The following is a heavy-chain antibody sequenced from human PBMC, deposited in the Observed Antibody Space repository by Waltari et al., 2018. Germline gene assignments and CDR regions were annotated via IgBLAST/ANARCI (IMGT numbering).Heavy chain of an antibody. CDR2: IVVCCGNT. J-gene: IGHJ6*02. CDR1: GFTFTSSA. D-gene: IGHD2-2*01. Sequence: QMQLVQSGPEVKKPGTSVKVSCKASGFTFTSSAVQLVRQARGQPLEWIGWIVVCCGNTNYAQKFQERVTITRDMSTSTAYMELSSLRSEDTAVYYCAADLGLYQLPHFGPYYYYGMDVWGQGTTVTVSS. V-gene: IGHV1-58*01. CDR3: AADLGLYQLPHFGPYYYYGMDV.